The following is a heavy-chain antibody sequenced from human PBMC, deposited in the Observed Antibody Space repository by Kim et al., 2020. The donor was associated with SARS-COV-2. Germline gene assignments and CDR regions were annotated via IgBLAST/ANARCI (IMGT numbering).Heavy chain of an antibody. V-gene: IGHV3-43*02. CDR2: ISGDGGST. CDR1: GFTFDDYA. CDR3: AKDANSGSPPDAFDI. J-gene: IGHJ3*02. Sequence: GGSLRLSCAASGFTFDDYAMHWVRQAPGKGLEWVSLISGDGGSTYYADSVKGRFTISRDNSKNSLYLQMNSLRTEDTALYYCAKDANSGSPPDAFDIWGQGTMVTVSS. D-gene: IGHD1-26*01.